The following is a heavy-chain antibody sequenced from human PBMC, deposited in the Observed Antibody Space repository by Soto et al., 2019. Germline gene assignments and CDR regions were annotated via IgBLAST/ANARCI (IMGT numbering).Heavy chain of an antibody. D-gene: IGHD3-10*01. Sequence: SETLSLTCAVYGGSFSCYYWSWLRKPPGKGLEWIGEINHSGSTNYNPSLKSRVTISVDTSKNQFSLKLSSVTAADTAVYYCAREGYYGSGSYRGWYSPWGQGTLVTVSS. CDR3: AREGYYGSGSYRGWYSP. J-gene: IGHJ5*02. CDR1: GGSFSCYY. CDR2: INHSGST. V-gene: IGHV4-34*01.